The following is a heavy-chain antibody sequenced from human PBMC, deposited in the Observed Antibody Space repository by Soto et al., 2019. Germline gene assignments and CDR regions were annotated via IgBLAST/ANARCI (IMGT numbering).Heavy chain of an antibody. Sequence: QLQLQESGPGLVKPSETLSLTCTVSGGYISSGSYFWGWIRQPPGKGLEWIASIYSYGSTDYNPSLKSRVTISVDTSKNQFSLKLNSLTAADTAVYFCARPREEWLRGSFDYWGQGTLVTVSS. J-gene: IGHJ4*02. D-gene: IGHD5-12*01. CDR3: ARPREEWLRGSFDY. CDR2: IYSYGST. CDR1: GGYISSGSYF. V-gene: IGHV4-39*01.